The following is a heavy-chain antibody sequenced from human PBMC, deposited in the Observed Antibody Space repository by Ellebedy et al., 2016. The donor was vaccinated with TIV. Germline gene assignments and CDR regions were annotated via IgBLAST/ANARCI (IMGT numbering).Heavy chain of an antibody. CDR1: GFTFSSYS. D-gene: IGHD1-26*01. CDR3: ARRIVGAYHFDY. CDR2: ISSSSSYI. V-gene: IGHV3-21*01. Sequence: GGSLRLXXAASGFTFSSYSMNWVRQAPGKGLEWVSSISSSSSYIYYADSVKGRFTISRDNAKNSLYLQMNSLRAEDTAVYYCARRIVGAYHFDYWGQGTLVTVSS. J-gene: IGHJ4*02.